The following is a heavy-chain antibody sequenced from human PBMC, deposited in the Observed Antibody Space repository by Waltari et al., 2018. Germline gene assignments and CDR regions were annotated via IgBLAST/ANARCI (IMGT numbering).Heavy chain of an antibody. CDR3: ARSPPAAAPIWGYDF. J-gene: IGHJ4*02. V-gene: IGHV4-34*01. Sequence: QVQLHQWGAGLLKPSETLSLTCAVPGGSCSGSYWSWIRQPPGKGLEWIGEVDYSTSTNYNPSLASRVTVSIDTSKKRFSLKLTSVTAADTAVYYCARSPPAAAPIWGYDFWSQGSLVTVSS. D-gene: IGHD2-2*01. CDR1: GGSCSGSY. CDR2: VDYSTST.